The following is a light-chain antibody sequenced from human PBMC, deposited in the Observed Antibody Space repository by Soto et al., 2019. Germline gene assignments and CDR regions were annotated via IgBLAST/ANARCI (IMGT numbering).Light chain of an antibody. V-gene: IGLV2-23*03. CDR1: SSDVGSYNL. CDR3: SSYAGRSSFPSV. J-gene: IGLJ1*01. Sequence: QSVLTQALSVSGSPEKSITISCTGTSSDVGSYNLVSWYQQYPGKAPKLIIYEGSERPSGVSNRFSGSKSGNTASLTISGLQAEDEADYYCSSYAGRSSFPSVFGTGTKVTVL. CDR2: EGS.